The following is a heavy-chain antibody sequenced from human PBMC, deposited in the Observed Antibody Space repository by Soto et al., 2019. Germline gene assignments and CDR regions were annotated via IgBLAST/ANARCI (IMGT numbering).Heavy chain of an antibody. V-gene: IGHV4-59*08. CDR1: GGSISSYY. D-gene: IGHD3-22*01. J-gene: IGHJ4*02. Sequence: SETLSLTCTVSGGSISSYYWSWIRQPPGKGLEWIGYIYYSGSTYYNPSLKSRVTISVDTSKNQFSLKLSSVTAADTAVYYCARVRKVVVPYYFDYWGQGTLVTVSS. CDR2: IYYSGST. CDR3: ARVRKVVVPYYFDY.